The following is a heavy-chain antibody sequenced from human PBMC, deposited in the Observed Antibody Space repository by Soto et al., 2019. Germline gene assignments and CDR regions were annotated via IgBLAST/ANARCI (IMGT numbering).Heavy chain of an antibody. Sequence: TLSLTWPVSGASFSSVGHDCTWTRQHPGKGLEWTANTYYSRTTYYSPSPKSPVTMSMGTSNNKVSLKLSSLTAADTAVYYCARDVRVSAIHPGAFHIWGQGTMVTVS. CDR2: TYYSRTT. CDR3: ARDVRVSAIHPGAFHI. J-gene: IGHJ3*02. V-gene: IGHV4-31*01. D-gene: IGHD2-21*02. CDR1: GASFSSVGHD.